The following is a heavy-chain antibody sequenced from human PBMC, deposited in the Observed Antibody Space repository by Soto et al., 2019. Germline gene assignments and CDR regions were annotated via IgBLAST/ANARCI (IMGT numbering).Heavy chain of an antibody. J-gene: IGHJ4*02. Sequence: QLQLQESGPGLVKPSETLSLTWTVSGGSISSSSYYWGWVRQPPGKRLEWIGGMYYSVSTYFNPSLKSRVTISVDTSKNQFSLKLSSVTAADTAVYYCARWYGSEVFDYWGQGTLVTVSS. CDR3: ARWYGSEVFDY. D-gene: IGHD3-10*01. V-gene: IGHV4-39*01. CDR2: MYYSVST. CDR1: GGSISSSSYY.